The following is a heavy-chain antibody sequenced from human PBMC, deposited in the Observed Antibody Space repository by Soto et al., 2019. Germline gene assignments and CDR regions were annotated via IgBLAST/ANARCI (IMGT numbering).Heavy chain of an antibody. J-gene: IGHJ6*02. V-gene: IGHV3-49*04. CDR1: GFTFGDYA. Sequence: PGGSLRLSCTASGFTFGDYAMSWVRQAPGKGLEWVGFIRSKAYGGTTEYAASVKGRFTISRDDSKSIAYLQMNSLKTEETAVYYCTTSGYDSVYYYYGMDVWGQGTTVTVSS. CDR2: IRSKAYGGTT. CDR3: TTSGYDSVYYYYGMDV. D-gene: IGHD5-12*01.